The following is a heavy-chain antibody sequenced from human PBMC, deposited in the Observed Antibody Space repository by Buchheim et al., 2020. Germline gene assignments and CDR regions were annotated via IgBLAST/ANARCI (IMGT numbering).Heavy chain of an antibody. CDR3: ARSELLRTGATTVTTNFDY. J-gene: IGHJ4*02. CDR1: GGSISSGGYY. D-gene: IGHD4-17*01. Sequence: QVQLQESGPGLVKPSQTLSLTCTVSGGSISSGGYYWSWIRQHPGKGLEWIGYIYYSGSTYYNPSLKIRVTISVATSKNQFSLKLSSVTAADTAVYYCARSELLRTGATTVTTNFDYWGQGTL. V-gene: IGHV4-31*03. CDR2: IYYSGST.